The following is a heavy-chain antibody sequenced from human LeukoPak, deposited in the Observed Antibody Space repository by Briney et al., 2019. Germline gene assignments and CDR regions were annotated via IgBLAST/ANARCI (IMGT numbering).Heavy chain of an antibody. V-gene: IGHV4-39*01. CDR3: ARGYYYDSSGQSDFFDY. D-gene: IGHD3-22*01. Sequence: PSETLSLTCTVSGGSISSSSYYWGWLRQPPGKGLEWIGSIYYSGSTYYNPSLKSRVTISVDTSKNQFSLKLSSVTAADTAVYNCARGYYYDSSGQSDFFDYWGQGTLVTVSS. J-gene: IGHJ4*02. CDR1: GGSISSSSYY. CDR2: IYYSGST.